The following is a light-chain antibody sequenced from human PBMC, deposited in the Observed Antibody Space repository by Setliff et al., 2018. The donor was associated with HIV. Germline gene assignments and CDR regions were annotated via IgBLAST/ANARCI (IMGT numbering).Light chain of an antibody. CDR2: DDT. CDR1: NIGSNG. CDR3: QVWHTTRDHPGV. Sequence: SYELTQPPSVSVAPGETARSTCGGTNIGSNGVHWYQKKPGRAPILVLYDDTDRPSGIPERFSGSNSGNTATLTISRVEAGDEADYYCQVWHTTRDHPGVFGTGTKVTVL. V-gene: IGLV3-21*02. J-gene: IGLJ1*01.